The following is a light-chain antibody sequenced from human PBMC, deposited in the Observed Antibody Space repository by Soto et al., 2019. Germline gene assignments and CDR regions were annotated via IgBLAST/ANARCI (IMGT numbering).Light chain of an antibody. V-gene: IGLV2-14*01. CDR1: SSDVGDYDY. J-gene: IGLJ2*01. CDR2: DVS. CDR3: SPYTSSGTLVL. Sequence: QSALTQPASVSGSPGQSITISCTGTSSDVGDYDYVSWYQQHPGKAPKLMFYDVSNRPSGVSNRFSGSKSGNTAPLTISGLLAEDEGDYYCSPYTSSGTLVLFGGGTKLTVL.